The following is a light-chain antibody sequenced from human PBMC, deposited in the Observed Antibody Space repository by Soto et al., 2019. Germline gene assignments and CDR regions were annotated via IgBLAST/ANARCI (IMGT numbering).Light chain of an antibody. J-gene: IGLJ1*01. CDR2: DVA. CDR3: MSFTSSNTYV. CDR1: SSDVGAYNF. V-gene: IGLV2-14*03. Sequence: QSVLTQPASVSGSPGQSITISCTGTSSDVGAYNFVSWYQHYPDKAPKVVIYDVANRPSGVSYRFSASKSGNTASLTISGLQAEDEAAYYCMSFTSSNTYVFGTGTKVTV.